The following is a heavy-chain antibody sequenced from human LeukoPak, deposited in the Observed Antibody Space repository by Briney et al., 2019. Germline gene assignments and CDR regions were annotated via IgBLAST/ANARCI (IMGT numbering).Heavy chain of an antibody. CDR1: GYTFTSYY. D-gene: IGHD6-6*01. CDR3: VGYSSSPGVDY. CDR2: ISPSGGST. V-gene: IGHV1-46*01. J-gene: IGHJ4*02. Sequence: ASVKVSCKASGYTFTSYYMHWVRQAPGQGLEWMGIISPSGGSTSYAQKFQGRVTMTRDMSTSTVHMELSSLRSEDTAVYYCVGYSSSPGVDYWGQGTLVTVSS.